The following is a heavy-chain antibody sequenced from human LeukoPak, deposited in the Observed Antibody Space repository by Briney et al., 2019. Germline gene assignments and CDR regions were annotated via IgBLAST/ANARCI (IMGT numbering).Heavy chain of an antibody. V-gene: IGHV4-34*01. CDR3: ARGRAWFGELYRAHYGMDV. Sequence: SETLSLTCAVYGGSFSGYYWSWIRQPPGKGPEWIGEINHSGSTNYNPSLKSRVTISVDTSKNQFSLKLSSVTAADTAVYYCARGRAWFGELYRAHYGMDVWGQGTTVTVSS. CDR2: INHSGST. CDR1: GGSFSGYY. D-gene: IGHD3-10*01. J-gene: IGHJ6*02.